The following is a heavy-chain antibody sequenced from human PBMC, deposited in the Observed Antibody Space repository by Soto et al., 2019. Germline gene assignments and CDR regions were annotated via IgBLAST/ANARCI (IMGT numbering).Heavy chain of an antibody. CDR1: GFTFSSYA. CDR3: AKDPFWIGYYYGMDV. Sequence: EVQLLESGGGLVQPGGSLRLSCAASGFTFSSYAMSWVRQAPGKGLGWVSAISGSGGSTYYADSVKGRFTISRDNSKNTPYLQMNSLRAEDTAVYYCAKDPFWIGYYYGMDVWSQGTTLTVSS. CDR2: ISGSGGST. D-gene: IGHD3-3*01. J-gene: IGHJ6*02. V-gene: IGHV3-23*01.